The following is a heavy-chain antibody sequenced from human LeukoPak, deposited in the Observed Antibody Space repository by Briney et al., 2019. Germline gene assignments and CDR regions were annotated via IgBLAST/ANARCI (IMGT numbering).Heavy chain of an antibody. D-gene: IGHD3-16*01. V-gene: IGHV1-24*01. CDR3: ATVQSSSDPWRFRYYYYYMDV. CDR1: GYTLTELS. J-gene: IGHJ6*03. Sequence: SVQDSCKVSGYTLTELSMHWVRPAPGKGLAWMGGFDPEDGETIYAQRFQGRVTMTDDTSTDTAYMKLSSMRSEDTAVYYCATVQSSSDPWRFRYYYYYMDVWGKGTTVTVSS. CDR2: FDPEDGET.